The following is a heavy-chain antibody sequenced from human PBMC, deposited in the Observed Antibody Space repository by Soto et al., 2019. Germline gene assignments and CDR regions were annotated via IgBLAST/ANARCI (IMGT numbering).Heavy chain of an antibody. J-gene: IGHJ6*02. V-gene: IGHV5-51*01. D-gene: IGHD2-8*01. CDR2: IYPGDSDT. CDR3: ATRVQDPCKYYYGMYV. CDR1: GYSFTSYW. Sequence: GESLKSSCKGSGYSFTSYWIGWVRQMAGKGLEWMGIIYPGDSDTRYSPSFQGQVTISADKSISTAYLQWSSLKASDTAMYYCATRVQDPCKYYYGMYVWGQGTTVTVSS.